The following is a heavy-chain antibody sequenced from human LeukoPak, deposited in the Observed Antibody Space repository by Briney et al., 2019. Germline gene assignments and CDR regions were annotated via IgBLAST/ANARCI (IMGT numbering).Heavy chain of an antibody. D-gene: IGHD4-17*01. V-gene: IGHV3-7*02. CDR2: IKQDGSEK. CDR3: TSYYGDYLDY. Sequence: PGGSLRLSCAASGFTFSSYWMSWVRQAPGKGLEWVANIKQDGSEKYYVDSVKGRFTISRDNAKDSLYLQMNSLRAEDTAVYYCTSYYGDYLDYWGQGTLVTVSS. CDR1: GFTFSSYW. J-gene: IGHJ4*02.